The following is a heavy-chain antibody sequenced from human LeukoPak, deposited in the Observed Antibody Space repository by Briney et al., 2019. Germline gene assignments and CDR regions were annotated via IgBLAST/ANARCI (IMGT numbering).Heavy chain of an antibody. J-gene: IGHJ4*02. CDR2: IYYSGST. CDR3: ARSIAVAAPDY. CDR1: GGSISSSSYY. V-gene: IGHV4-39*01. Sequence: SETLSLTCTGSGGSISSSSYYWGWIRQPPGKGLEWIGSIYYSGSTYYNPSLKSRVTISVDTSKNQFSLKLSSVTAADTAVYYCARSIAVAAPDYWGQGTLVTVSS. D-gene: IGHD6-19*01.